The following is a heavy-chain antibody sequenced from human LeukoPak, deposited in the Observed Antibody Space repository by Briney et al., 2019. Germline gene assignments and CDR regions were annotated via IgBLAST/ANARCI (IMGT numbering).Heavy chain of an antibody. CDR1: GFTSNTFY. V-gene: IGHV3-7*01. CDR3: ARETYCTSATCYVGVPFDS. D-gene: IGHD2-2*01. Sequence: GGSLRLSCAASGFTSNTFYMRWVRQAPGKGLEWVAGIKQDGSENYYMDSVKGRFTISRDNSRNSLYLQMNSLRAEDTAVYFCARETYCTSATCYVGVPFDSWGQGTLVTVSS. CDR2: IKQDGSEN. J-gene: IGHJ4*02.